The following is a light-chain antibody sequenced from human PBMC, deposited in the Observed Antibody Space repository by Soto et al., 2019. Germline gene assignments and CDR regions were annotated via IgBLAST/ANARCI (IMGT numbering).Light chain of an antibody. CDR1: QSIDSW. CDR2: KTS. CDR3: QQYKSFSLT. Sequence: DIQMTQSPSTLSASVGDRVTITCRASQSIDSWLAWYQQKPWKAPKLLIYKTSNLESGVPSRFSGSGSGTEFSLTISSLQPDDFATYYCQQYKSFSLTFGGGTRVEVK. J-gene: IGKJ4*01. V-gene: IGKV1-5*03.